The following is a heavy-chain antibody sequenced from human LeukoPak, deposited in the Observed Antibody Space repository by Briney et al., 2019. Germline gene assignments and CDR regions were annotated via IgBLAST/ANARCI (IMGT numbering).Heavy chain of an antibody. CDR1: GGSFSGYY. CDR2: INPSGRI. V-gene: IGHV4-34*01. D-gene: IGHD3-22*01. CDR3: ARGRQEVSMIVVVMTGVSYYLDV. Sequence: SETLSLTCAVYGGSFSGYYWTWIRQAPVKGLEWIGEINPSGRISYNPSLKSRLTISVDASKNQFSLNLRSLTAADTDVYYCARGRQEVSMIVVVMTGVSYYLDVWGKGTTVTVS. J-gene: IGHJ6*03.